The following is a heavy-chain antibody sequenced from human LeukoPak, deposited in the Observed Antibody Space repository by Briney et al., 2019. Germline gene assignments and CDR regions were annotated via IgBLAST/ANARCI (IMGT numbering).Heavy chain of an antibody. CDR3: ARDGLAAATLHWCFDL. D-gene: IGHD2-15*01. Sequence: GGSLRLSCAASGFTFSSYAMSWVRQAPGKGLEWVSTIGGTGVRTYYADSVKGRFTISRDNARNSLYLQMNSLRAEDTAVYYCARDGLAAATLHWCFDLWGRGTLVTVSS. J-gene: IGHJ2*01. CDR1: GFTFSSYA. V-gene: IGHV3-23*01. CDR2: IGGTGVRT.